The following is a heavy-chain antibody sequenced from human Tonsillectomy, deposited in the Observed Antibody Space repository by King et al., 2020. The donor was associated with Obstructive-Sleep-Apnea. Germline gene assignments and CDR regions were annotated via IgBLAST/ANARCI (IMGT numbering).Heavy chain of an antibody. CDR2: IDPKDSYI. J-gene: IGHJ2*01. D-gene: IGHD3-10*01. V-gene: IGHV5-10-1*01. CDR1: GYSFTNYW. CDR3: ARRYYYGSGTFLYFDL. Sequence: QLVQSGAEVKKPGESLRISCKGYGYSFTNYWIIWVRQMPGKGLEWMGKIDPKDSYINYSPSFQGHVSFSVDKSISTAYLQWSSLKASDTAIYYCARRYYYGSGTFLYFDLWGRGTLVTVSS.